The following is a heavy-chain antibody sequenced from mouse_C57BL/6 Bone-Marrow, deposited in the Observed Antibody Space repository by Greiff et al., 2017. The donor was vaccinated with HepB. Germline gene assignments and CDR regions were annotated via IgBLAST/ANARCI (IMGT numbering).Heavy chain of an antibody. CDR2: FYPGSGSI. CDR1: GYTFTEYT. J-gene: IGHJ2*01. CDR3: ARHEDREDYYGSSYDY. Sequence: VQVVESGAELVKPGASVKLSCKASGYTFTEYTIHWVKQRSGQGLEWIGWFYPGSGSIKYNEKFKDKATLTADKSSSTVYMELSRLTSEDSAVYFCARHEDREDYYGSSYDYWGQGTTLTVSS. D-gene: IGHD1-1*01. V-gene: IGHV1-62-2*01.